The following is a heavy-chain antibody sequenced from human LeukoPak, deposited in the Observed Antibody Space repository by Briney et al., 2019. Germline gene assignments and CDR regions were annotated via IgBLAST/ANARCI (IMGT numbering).Heavy chain of an antibody. V-gene: IGHV4-4*07. J-gene: IGHJ2*01. Sequence: PSETLSLTCTVPGGSLSSYHGSWIRQPAGKGLEWIGRIYTSENTNYNPSLKSRVTMSVDTSKNQFSLKLSSVTAADTAVYYCARGESWVAAAPWRYFDLWGRGTLVTVSS. CDR2: IYTSENT. D-gene: IGHD6-13*01. CDR3: ARGESWVAAAPWRYFDL. CDR1: GGSLSSYH.